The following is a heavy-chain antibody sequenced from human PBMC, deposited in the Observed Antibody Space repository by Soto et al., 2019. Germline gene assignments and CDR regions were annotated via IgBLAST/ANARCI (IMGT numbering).Heavy chain of an antibody. J-gene: IGHJ3*02. CDR2: ISSSSSYI. Sequence: EVQLVESGGGLVKPGGSLRLSCAASGFTFSSYSMNWVRQAPGKGLECVSSISSSSSYIYYADSVKGRFTISRDNAKNSLYLQMNSLRAEDTAVYYCVRNPILSPVTHEPNAFDIWGQGTMVTVSS. CDR1: GFTFSSYS. D-gene: IGHD4-17*01. V-gene: IGHV3-21*01. CDR3: VRNPILSPVTHEPNAFDI.